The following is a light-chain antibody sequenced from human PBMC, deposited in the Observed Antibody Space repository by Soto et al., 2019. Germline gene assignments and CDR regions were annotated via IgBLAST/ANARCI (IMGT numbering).Light chain of an antibody. Sequence: EIVLTQSPATLSLSPGERATLSGMASQSVNIYLAWYQQKPGQAPRLLIYDASNRATGIPARFSGSGSGTEFTLTISSLQPDDFATYYCQQYNSYSITFGQGTRLEIK. CDR1: QSVNIY. CDR3: QQYNSYSIT. V-gene: IGKV3-11*01. CDR2: DAS. J-gene: IGKJ5*01.